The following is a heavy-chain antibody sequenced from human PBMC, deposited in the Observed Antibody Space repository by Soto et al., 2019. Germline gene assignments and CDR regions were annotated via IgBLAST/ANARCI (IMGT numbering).Heavy chain of an antibody. J-gene: IGHJ4*02. CDR2: VNHLGYT. CDR1: GGSFSGYY. CDR3: ARAPYTYNLRYFDH. D-gene: IGHD5-18*01. V-gene: IGHV4-34*01. Sequence: QVQLQQWGAGLLRPSETLSLTCAVYGGSFSGYYWTWIRQPPGKGLEWIAEVNHLGYTNYNPSLQSRGNISRDSSKNQFSLQLRSVTAADTAMYFCARAPYTYNLRYFDHWGQGTLLTVSS.